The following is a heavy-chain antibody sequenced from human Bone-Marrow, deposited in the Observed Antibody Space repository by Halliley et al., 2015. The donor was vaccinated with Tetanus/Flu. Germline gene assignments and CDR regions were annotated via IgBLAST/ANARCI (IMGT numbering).Heavy chain of an antibody. CDR1: GVSISSYY. V-gene: IGHV4-59*01. D-gene: IGHD3-22*01. Sequence: LSLTCSVSGVSISSYYWNWIRQSPGKGLEWIGYIYNIGVTKYSPSLTSRVSISLDTSKKQVSLDLTSVTAADTAVYYCARGSYDDSSGHSYTDFWGPGTLVTVSS. J-gene: IGHJ4*02. CDR2: IYNIGVT. CDR3: ARGSYDDSSGHSYTDF.